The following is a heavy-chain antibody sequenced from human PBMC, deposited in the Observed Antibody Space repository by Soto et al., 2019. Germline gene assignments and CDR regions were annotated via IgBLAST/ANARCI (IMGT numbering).Heavy chain of an antibody. V-gene: IGHV1-18*01. CDR3: ARGLLAYFGMDV. CDR2: ISAHNGNK. CDR1: GYSFTNYD. D-gene: IGHD1-26*01. J-gene: IGHJ6*02. Sequence: QLVRSGAEVKKPGASVKVSCKASGYSFTNYDISWVRQAPGQGLEWMAWISAHNGNKHYAEKFQGRVSTTTDTSTSTAYMEVRTLKTDDTAVYYCARGLLAYFGMDVWGQGTTVTVS.